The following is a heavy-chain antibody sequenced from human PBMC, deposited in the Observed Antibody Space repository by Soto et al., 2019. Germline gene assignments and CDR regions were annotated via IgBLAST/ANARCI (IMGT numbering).Heavy chain of an antibody. Sequence: GGSLRLSCAASGFTFSTYWMNWVRQAPGKGLEWVATIKEDGSQKYYVDFVKGRFTFTRDNAQNSLYLQMNSLRAEDTAIYYCVRDRGFCSGGTCYTVLDYWGQGILVTVSS. J-gene: IGHJ4*02. D-gene: IGHD2-15*01. CDR3: VRDRGFCSGGTCYTVLDY. CDR2: IKEDGSQK. V-gene: IGHV3-7*01. CDR1: GFTFSTYW.